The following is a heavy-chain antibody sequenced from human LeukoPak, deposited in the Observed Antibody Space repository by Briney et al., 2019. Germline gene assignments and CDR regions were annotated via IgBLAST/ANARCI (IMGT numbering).Heavy chain of an antibody. D-gene: IGHD6-19*01. CDR3: ARDPGYSSGSDY. V-gene: IGHV1-2*06. Sequence: ASVKVSCKASGYTFTGYYMHWVRQAPGQGLEWMGRINPNSGGTNYGQKFQGRVTMTRDTSISTAYMELSRLRSDDTAVYYCARDPGYSSGSDYWGQGTLVTVSS. CDR1: GYTFTGYY. J-gene: IGHJ4*02. CDR2: INPNSGGT.